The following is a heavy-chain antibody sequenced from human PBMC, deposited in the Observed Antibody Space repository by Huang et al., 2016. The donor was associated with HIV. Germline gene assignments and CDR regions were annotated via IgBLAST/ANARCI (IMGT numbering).Heavy chain of an antibody. Sequence: QVTLRESGPALVKPTQTLTLTCSFSGFSLRTSGMCVGWIRQPPGKALEWLALINWNDDKFYRRSLKARLTIPKDTSNIQAVLTLTALYPLDTATYFCARMTTTSNWFDPWGQGTLVTVSS. CDR2: INWNDDK. D-gene: IGHD4-17*01. V-gene: IGHV2-70*01. CDR3: ARMTTTSNWFDP. CDR1: GFSLRTSGMC. J-gene: IGHJ5*02.